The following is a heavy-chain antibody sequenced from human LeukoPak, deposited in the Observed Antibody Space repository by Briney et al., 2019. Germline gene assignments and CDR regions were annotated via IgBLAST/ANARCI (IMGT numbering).Heavy chain of an antibody. J-gene: IGHJ4*02. Sequence: GGSLRLSCAASGFTVSSNYMSWVRQAPGKGLEWVSAISGSGGSTYYADSVKGRFTISRDNSKNTLYLQMNSLRAEDTAVYYCAKEVSVTTMGIFDYWGQGTLVTVSS. CDR3: AKEVSVTTMGIFDY. V-gene: IGHV3-23*01. CDR1: GFTVSSNY. D-gene: IGHD4-11*01. CDR2: ISGSGGST.